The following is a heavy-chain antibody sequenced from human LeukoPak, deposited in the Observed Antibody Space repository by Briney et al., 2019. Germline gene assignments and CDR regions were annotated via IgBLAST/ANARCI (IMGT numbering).Heavy chain of an antibody. CDR2: ISYDGTNK. J-gene: IGHJ3*02. V-gene: IGHV3-30*03. Sequence: GGSLRLSCAASGFTFSSYGMHWVRQAPGKGLEWVAVISYDGTNKYYADSVKGRFTISRDNSKNTLYLQMNSLRSEDTAVYYCARDRWLQPPDAFDIWGQGTMVTVSS. CDR1: GFTFSSYG. D-gene: IGHD5-24*01. CDR3: ARDRWLQPPDAFDI.